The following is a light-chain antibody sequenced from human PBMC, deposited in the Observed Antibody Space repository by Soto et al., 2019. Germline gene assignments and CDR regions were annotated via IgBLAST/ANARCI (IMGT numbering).Light chain of an antibody. Sequence: QSVLAQPASVSGSPGQSITISCTGTSSDVGGYNYVSWYQQHPTKAPKLIISDVSNRPSGVSNRFSGSKSGNTASLTISGLXAEDGADYYCSSYTSSSTRVFGGGTKLSVL. V-gene: IGLV2-14*03. CDR1: SSDVGGYNY. J-gene: IGLJ3*02. CDR2: DVS. CDR3: SSYTSSSTRV.